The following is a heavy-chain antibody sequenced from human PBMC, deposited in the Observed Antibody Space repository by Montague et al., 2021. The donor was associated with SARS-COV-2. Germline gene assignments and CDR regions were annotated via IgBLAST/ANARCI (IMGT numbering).Heavy chain of an antibody. J-gene: IGHJ5*01. V-gene: IGHV4-34*01. CDR3: ARWGCSVRGGTVCVGLDS. D-gene: IGHD2-15*01. Sequence: SETLSLTCAVYGGSFSSYYWSWIRQPPGKGLEWIGEINQSGRTNNNPSLKSRVTISVDTSKNQFSLKLSSVTAADTAVYYCARWGCSVRGGTVCVGLDSWGQGILVIVSS. CDR2: INQSGRT. CDR1: GGSFSSYY.